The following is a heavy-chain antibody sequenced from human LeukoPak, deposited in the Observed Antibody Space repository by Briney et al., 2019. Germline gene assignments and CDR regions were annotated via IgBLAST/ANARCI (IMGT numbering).Heavy chain of an antibody. J-gene: IGHJ4*02. V-gene: IGHV4-59*08. CDR3: ASLYSGSY. D-gene: IGHD1-26*01. CDR2: ISYSGST. Sequence: SETLSLTCTVFGVSFSDYYWSWIRQPPGKGLELIGYISYSGSTNYNPSLKSRVIISADTSKNQFSLKLSSVTAADTAVYYCASLYSGSYWGQGTLVTVSS. CDR1: GVSFSDYY.